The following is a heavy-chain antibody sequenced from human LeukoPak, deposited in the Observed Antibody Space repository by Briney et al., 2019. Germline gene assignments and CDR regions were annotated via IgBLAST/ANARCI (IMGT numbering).Heavy chain of an antibody. D-gene: IGHD3-10*01. V-gene: IGHV3-30*03. Sequence: GGSLRLSCAASGSTFRTYGMHWVRQAPGKGLEWVAVISDDGNAKKYADSVKGRFTISRDNSRNTLYVQMNSLRAEDTAVYYCARDYGSGSYVVDYWGQGTLVTVSS. CDR1: GSTFRTYG. J-gene: IGHJ4*02. CDR3: ARDYGSGSYVVDY. CDR2: ISDDGNAK.